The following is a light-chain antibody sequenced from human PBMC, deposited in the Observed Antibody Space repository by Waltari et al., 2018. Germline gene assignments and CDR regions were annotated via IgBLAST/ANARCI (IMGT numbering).Light chain of an antibody. CDR1: SSAVGSYTF. J-gene: IGLJ2*01. CDR2: EVS. V-gene: IGLV2-23*02. CDR3: CSYASTSNSVV. Sequence: QSDLTQPASVSGSPGQSVTISCTATSSAVGSYTFFCWYQQYPGKAPKVMIYEVSKRPSGVSNRYSGSKSGNTASLTISGLQAEDEADYYCCSYASTSNSVVFGGGTKLTVL.